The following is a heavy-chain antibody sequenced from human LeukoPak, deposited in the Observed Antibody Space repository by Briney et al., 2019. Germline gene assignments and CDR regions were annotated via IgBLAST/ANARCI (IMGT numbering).Heavy chain of an antibody. J-gene: IGHJ6*03. V-gene: IGHV4-39*01. Sequence: SETLSLTCTVSGGSISSRNYYWGWVRQSPGKGLEWVGSIYYTETTYYNPSLESRVTISVDASKNQFSLKLRSVTAADTAQYYCARQISDYYCYYMDVWGTGTTVTVSS. CDR1: GGSISSRNYY. CDR3: ARQISDYYCYYMDV. CDR2: IYYTETT. D-gene: IGHD6-19*01.